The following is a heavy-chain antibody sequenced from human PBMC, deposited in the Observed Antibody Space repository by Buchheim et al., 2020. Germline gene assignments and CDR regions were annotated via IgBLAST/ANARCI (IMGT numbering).Heavy chain of an antibody. D-gene: IGHD3-10*01. J-gene: IGHJ6*02. CDR2: ISYDGNNK. Sequence: QVQLVESGGGVVQPGRSLRLSCAASGFTFSSYGMHWVRQAPGKGLEWVAVISYDGNNKYYADSVKGRFTISRDNSKNTLYLQMNSLRAEDTAVYYCAKEYYYGSGSYYSLPYYYYGMDVWGQGTT. CDR3: AKEYYYGSGSYYSLPYYYYGMDV. V-gene: IGHV3-30*18. CDR1: GFTFSSYG.